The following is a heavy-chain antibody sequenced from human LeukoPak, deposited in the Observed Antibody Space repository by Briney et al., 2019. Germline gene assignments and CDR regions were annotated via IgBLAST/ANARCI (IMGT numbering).Heavy chain of an antibody. D-gene: IGHD5/OR15-5a*01. CDR2: FGISGTI. Sequence: GGSLRLSCAASGVALNTYDMHCVRQAPGEGPQWIAYFGISGTIYYADSVRGRFTISRDSAKNSLYLQMNGLSVDGTAIYYCAGYGVYPYWGQGTPVTVSS. J-gene: IGHJ4*02. CDR3: AGYGVYPY. CDR1: GVALNTYD. V-gene: IGHV3-48*01.